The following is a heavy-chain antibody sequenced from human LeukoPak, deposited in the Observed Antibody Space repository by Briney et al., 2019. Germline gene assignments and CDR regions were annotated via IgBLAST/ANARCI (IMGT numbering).Heavy chain of an antibody. D-gene: IGHD6-19*01. V-gene: IGHV3-30-3*01. CDR1: GFTFSSYA. CDR2: ISYDGSNK. J-gene: IGHJ4*02. CDR3: ARDSSGWSFDY. Sequence: PGGSLRLSCAASGFTFSSYAMHWVRQAPGKGLEWVAVISYDGSNKYYADSVKGRFTISRDNSKNTLYLQMNSLRAEDTAVYYCARDSSGWSFDYWGQGTLDTVSS.